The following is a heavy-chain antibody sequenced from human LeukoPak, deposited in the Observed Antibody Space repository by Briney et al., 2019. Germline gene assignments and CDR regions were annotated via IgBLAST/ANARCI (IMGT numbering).Heavy chain of an antibody. D-gene: IGHD2-2*01. V-gene: IGHV3-21*01. CDR3: ARDKRGYCSSTSCIDYYYYYGMDV. CDR2: ISSSSSYI. J-gene: IGHJ6*02. CDR1: GFTFSSYS. Sequence: GGSLRLSCAASGFTFSSYSMNWVRQAPGKGLEWISSISSSSSYIYYADSVKGRFTIPRDNAKNSLYLQMNSRRAEDTAVYYCARDKRGYCSSTSCIDYYYYYGMDVWGQGTTVTVSS.